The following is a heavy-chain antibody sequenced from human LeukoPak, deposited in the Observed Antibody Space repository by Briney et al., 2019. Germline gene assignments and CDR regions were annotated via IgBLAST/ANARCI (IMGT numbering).Heavy chain of an antibody. CDR2: IWYDGSNK. V-gene: IGHV3-33*01. Sequence: PGGSLRLSCAASGFTFSSYGMHWVRQAPGKGLEWVAVIWYDGSNKYYADSVKGRFTISRDNSKNTLYLQMNSLRAEDTAVYYCARGMGYSSGWPDYFDYWGQGTLVTVSP. J-gene: IGHJ4*02. CDR1: GFTFSSYG. CDR3: ARGMGYSSGWPDYFDY. D-gene: IGHD6-19*01.